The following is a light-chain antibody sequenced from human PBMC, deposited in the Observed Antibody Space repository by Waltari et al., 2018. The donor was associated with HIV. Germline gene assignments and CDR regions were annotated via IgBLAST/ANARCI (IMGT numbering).Light chain of an antibody. CDR3: SSYTSTSIWV. CDR2: DVT. J-gene: IGLJ3*02. CDR1: SSDVGRYNY. Sequence: QSALPQPASVSGSPGQSITISCTGASSDVGRYNYVSWYQQYPGKAPKLIIYDVTYRPSGVSNRFSASKSGNTASLTISGLQAEDEADYYCSSYTSTSIWVFGGGTKLTVL. V-gene: IGLV2-14*03.